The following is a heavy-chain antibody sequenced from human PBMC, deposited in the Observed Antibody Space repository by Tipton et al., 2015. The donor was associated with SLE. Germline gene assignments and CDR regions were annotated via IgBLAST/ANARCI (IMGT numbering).Heavy chain of an antibody. D-gene: IGHD3-10*01. Sequence: GSLRLSCAASGFSFSNYEMNWLRQAPGKGLEWVAYINRSGETIYYGNSVKGRFTISRDNAKKSLYLQMNSLRAEDTAVYYCARAPMYGSSDALDIWGQGTMVTVSS. CDR3: ARAPMYGSSDALDI. J-gene: IGHJ3*02. CDR1: GFSFSNYE. V-gene: IGHV3-48*03. CDR2: INRSGETI.